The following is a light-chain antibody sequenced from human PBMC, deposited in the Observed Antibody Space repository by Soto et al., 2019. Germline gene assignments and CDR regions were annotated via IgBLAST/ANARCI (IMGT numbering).Light chain of an antibody. V-gene: IGLV2-8*01. CDR3: SSYAGSIYV. J-gene: IGLJ1*01. CDR2: EVS. Sequence: QSALTQPPSASGSPGQSVTISCTGTSSDVGGYNYVSWYQQHPGKAPKLMIYEVSKRPSGVPDRFSGSKSGNTASLTVSGLQAEDESYYYCSSYAGSIYVFGTGTKLTVL. CDR1: SSDVGGYNY.